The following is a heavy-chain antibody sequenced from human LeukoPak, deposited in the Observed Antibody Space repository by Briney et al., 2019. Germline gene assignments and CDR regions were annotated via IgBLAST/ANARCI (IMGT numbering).Heavy chain of an antibody. CDR1: GFTVSSNY. Sequence: GGSLRLSCAASGFTVSSNYMSWVRQAPGKGLEWVSVIYSGGSTYYADSVKGRFTISRDNSKNTLYLQMNSLRAEDTAVYYCARDNESFDALDIWGQGTMVTVSS. V-gene: IGHV3-66*01. D-gene: IGHD1-1*01. J-gene: IGHJ3*02. CDR3: ARDNESFDALDI. CDR2: IYSGGST.